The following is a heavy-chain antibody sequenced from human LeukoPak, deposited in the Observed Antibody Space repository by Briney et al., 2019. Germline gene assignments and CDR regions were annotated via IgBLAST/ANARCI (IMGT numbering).Heavy chain of an antibody. J-gene: IGHJ6*02. CDR3: ARESLNYDFWSGYPYYYYYGMDV. V-gene: IGHV3-9*01. CDR1: GFTFDDYA. CDR2: ISWSSGSM. D-gene: IGHD3-3*01. Sequence: PGGSLRLSCAASGFTFDDYAMHWVRQAPGKGLEWVSGISWSSGSMGYADSVKGRFTISRDNAKNSLYLQMNSLRAEDTAVYYCARESLNYDFWSGYPYYYYYGMDVWGQGTTVTVSS.